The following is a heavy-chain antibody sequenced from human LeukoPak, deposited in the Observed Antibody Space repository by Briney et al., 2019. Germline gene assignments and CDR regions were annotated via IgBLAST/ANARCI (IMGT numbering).Heavy chain of an antibody. Sequence: SETLSLTCTVSGGSISSGDYYWSWIRQPPGKGLEWIGYIYYSGSTYYNPSLKSRVTISVDTSKNQFSLKLSSVTAADTAVYYCARVDRYYDFWSGYCDYWGQGTLVTVSS. CDR3: ARVDRYYDFWSGYCDY. J-gene: IGHJ4*02. CDR1: GGSISSGDYY. V-gene: IGHV4-30-4*01. CDR2: IYYSGST. D-gene: IGHD3-3*01.